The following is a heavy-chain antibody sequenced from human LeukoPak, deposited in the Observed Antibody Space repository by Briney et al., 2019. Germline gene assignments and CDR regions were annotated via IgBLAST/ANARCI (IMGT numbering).Heavy chain of an antibody. J-gene: IGHJ4*02. CDR1: GYSISSGYY. V-gene: IGHV4-38-2*02. CDR2: IYHSGST. Sequence: SETLSLTCTVSGYSISSGYYWGWIRQPPGKGLEWIGSIYHSGSTYYNPSLKSRVTISQDTSKNQFFLKLTSVTAADTAVYYCARHSWVNGYFDYWGQGTLVSVSS. CDR3: ARHSWVNGYFDY. D-gene: IGHD2-15*01.